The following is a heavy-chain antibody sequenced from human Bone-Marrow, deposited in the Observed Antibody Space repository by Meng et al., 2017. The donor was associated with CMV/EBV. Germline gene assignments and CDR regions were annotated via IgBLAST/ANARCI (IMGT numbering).Heavy chain of an antibody. CDR3: AKLSARFGELLPSDY. CDR1: GFTFSSYG. D-gene: IGHD3-10*01. Sequence: GESLKISCAASGFTFSSYGMHWVRQAPGKGLEWVAFIRYDGSNKYYADSVKGRFTISRDNSKNTLYLQMNSLRPEDTALYYCAKLSARFGELLPSDYWGQGTLVTVSS. CDR2: IRYDGSNK. V-gene: IGHV3-30*02. J-gene: IGHJ4*02.